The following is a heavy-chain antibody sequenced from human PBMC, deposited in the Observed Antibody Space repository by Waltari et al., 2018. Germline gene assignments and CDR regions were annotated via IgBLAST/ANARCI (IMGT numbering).Heavy chain of an antibody. D-gene: IGHD6-19*01. CDR3: ARWESGWRALNI. J-gene: IGHJ3*02. CDR2: IRHTGDT. CDR1: AVSFTTYF. V-gene: IGHV4-59*08. Sequence: QVQLSETGPGLVKYSETLSITCTVSAVSFTTYFWNWSRQPPGKALEWIGYIRHTGDTKVNPSLKSRVSMSVDRSKNQSSLKVTSVTATDTAVYYCARWESGWRALNIWGQGTTVTVSS.